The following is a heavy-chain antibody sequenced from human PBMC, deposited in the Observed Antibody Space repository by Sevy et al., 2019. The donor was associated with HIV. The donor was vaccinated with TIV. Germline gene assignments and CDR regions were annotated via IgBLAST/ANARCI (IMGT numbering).Heavy chain of an antibody. D-gene: IGHD3-3*01. V-gene: IGHV3-23*01. CDR1: GFTFSSYA. Sequence: GGYLRLSCAASGFTFSSYAMSWVRQAPGKGLEWVSAISGSGGSTYYADSVKGRFTISRDNSKNKLYLQMNSLRTEDQAVYYCSKEGRRSGYYNFRGQGTLVTVSS. CDR3: SKEGRRSGYYNF. J-gene: IGHJ4*02. CDR2: ISGSGGST.